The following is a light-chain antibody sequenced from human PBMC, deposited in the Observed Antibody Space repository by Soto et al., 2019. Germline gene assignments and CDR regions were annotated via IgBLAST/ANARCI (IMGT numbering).Light chain of an antibody. J-gene: IGKJ1*01. CDR1: QSISVW. CDR2: KAS. Sequence: DIQMTQSPSTLSASVGDRVTITCRASQSISVWLAWYQQKAGKAPNLLIYKASRLESGVPSRFSGGGSETELTLTLSGLQPGDSATYYCQQYNSYSPTFGQGTKVDIK. V-gene: IGKV1-5*03. CDR3: QQYNSYSPT.